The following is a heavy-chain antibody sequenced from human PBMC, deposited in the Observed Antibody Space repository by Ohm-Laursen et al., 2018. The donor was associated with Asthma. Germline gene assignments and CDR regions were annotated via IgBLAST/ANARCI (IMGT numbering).Heavy chain of an antibody. CDR3: ARVFPGKATTSDF. D-gene: IGHD5-24*01. V-gene: IGHV4-30-4*02. CDR1: GGSISSGDYY. Sequence: SDTLSLTCTVSGGSISSGDYYWSWIRQPPGKGLEWVGYIYYGGGTYYSPSLKSRVTTSVDTSKNQFSLKLNSVTAADTAIYYCARVFPGKATTSDFWGPGTLVTVSS. J-gene: IGHJ4*02. CDR2: IYYGGGT.